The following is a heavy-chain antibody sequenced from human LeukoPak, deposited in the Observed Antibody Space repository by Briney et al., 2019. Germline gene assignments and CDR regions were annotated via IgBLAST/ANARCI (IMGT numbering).Heavy chain of an antibody. CDR3: TRTNYGDYNWFDP. D-gene: IGHD4-17*01. CDR2: IHYSGST. J-gene: IGHJ5*02. CDR1: GGAVSSGSYY. Sequence: SETLSLTCTVSGGAVSSGSYYWGWLRQPPGQGLEWIGYIHYSGSTKYNPSLKSRVTMSVDTSKNQFSLKLTSVTAADTAIYYCTRTNYGDYNWFDPWGQGTLVTVSS. V-gene: IGHV4-61*01.